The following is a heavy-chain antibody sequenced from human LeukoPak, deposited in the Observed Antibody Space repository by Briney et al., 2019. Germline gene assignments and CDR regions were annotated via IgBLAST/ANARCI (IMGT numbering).Heavy chain of an antibody. D-gene: IGHD3-22*01. CDR3: ARDSSGSAGGYYFDY. CDR1: GFTFSTYS. J-gene: IGHJ4*02. CDR2: ISSSSSYR. Sequence: GGSLRLSCVASGFTFSTYSMNWVRQAPGKGLEWVSSISSSSSYRYYADSLKGRFTISRDNAKNSLYLQMNSLRVEDTAVYYCARDSSGSAGGYYFDYWGQGTLVTVSS. V-gene: IGHV3-21*01.